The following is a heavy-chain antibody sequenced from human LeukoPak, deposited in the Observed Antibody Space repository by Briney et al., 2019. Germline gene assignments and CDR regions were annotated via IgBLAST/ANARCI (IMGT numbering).Heavy chain of an antibody. V-gene: IGHV3-23*01. CDR3: AKSGGLSGSGRLAMDV. D-gene: IGHD3-10*01. CDR2: ISDSDGST. Sequence: GGSLRLSCVASRFTFNNYAMNWVRQAPGKGPEWVSAISDSDGSTKYADSVKGRFTSSRDNSNNTLYVQMNSLRVEDTAVYYCAKSGGLSGSGRLAMDVWGQGTTVTVSS. CDR1: RFTFNNYA. J-gene: IGHJ6*02.